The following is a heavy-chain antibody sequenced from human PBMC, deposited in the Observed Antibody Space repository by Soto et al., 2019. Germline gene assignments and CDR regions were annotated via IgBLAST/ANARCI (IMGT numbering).Heavy chain of an antibody. Sequence: EVQLVESGGGLVKPGGSLRLSCAASGFTFSSYSMNWVRQAPGKGLEWVSSISSSSSYIYYADSVKGRFTISRDNAKNSLYLQMNSLRAEETAVYYCARDGRDGYNYDYWGQGTLVTVSS. V-gene: IGHV3-21*01. CDR2: ISSSSSYI. J-gene: IGHJ4*02. CDR1: GFTFSSYS. D-gene: IGHD5-12*01. CDR3: ARDGRDGYNYDY.